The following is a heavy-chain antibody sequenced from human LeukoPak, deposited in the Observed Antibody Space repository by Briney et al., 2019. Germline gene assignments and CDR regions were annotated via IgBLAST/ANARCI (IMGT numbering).Heavy chain of an antibody. J-gene: IGHJ4*02. CDR2: IWYDGTSK. V-gene: IGHV3-33*01. CDR1: GLSLSAYG. Sequence: GGSLTLSCAASGLSLSAYGVRWVRQAPGKGREWVAVIWYDGTSKDYADSVKGRFTFSRDNSKNTLYLQMNSLTVEDTAVYYCARSQSSSLIDYWGQGTLVTVSS. D-gene: IGHD6-13*01. CDR3: ARSQSSSLIDY.